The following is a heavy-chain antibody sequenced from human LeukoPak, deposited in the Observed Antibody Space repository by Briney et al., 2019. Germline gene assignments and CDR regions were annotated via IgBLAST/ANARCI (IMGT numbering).Heavy chain of an antibody. V-gene: IGHV3-49*04. CDR1: GFTFGDYA. CDR3: SRGWSVAAAAHYDH. J-gene: IGHJ4*02. CDR2: IRSKANGGTT. D-gene: IGHD2-2*01. Sequence: PGRSLRLSCIACGFTFGDYAMTWVRQAPGKGLEWVGFIRSKANGGTTEYAASVKGRFTISRDDSKSIAYLEVNSLQTEDTAVYYCSRGWSVAAAAHYDHWGQGTLVTVSS.